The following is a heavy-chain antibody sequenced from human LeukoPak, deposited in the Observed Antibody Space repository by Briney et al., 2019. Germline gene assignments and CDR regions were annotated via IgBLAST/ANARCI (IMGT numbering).Heavy chain of an antibody. J-gene: IGHJ4*02. D-gene: IGHD3-10*01. CDR3: ARDTYYYGSGSSPIDY. Sequence: GGSLRLSCAASGFTFSSYAMHWVRQAPGKGLEWVAVISYDGSNKYYADSVKGRFTISRDNSKNTLYLQMNSLRAEDTAVYYCARDTYYYGSGSSPIDYWGQGTLVTVSS. V-gene: IGHV3-30*04. CDR1: GFTFSSYA. CDR2: ISYDGSNK.